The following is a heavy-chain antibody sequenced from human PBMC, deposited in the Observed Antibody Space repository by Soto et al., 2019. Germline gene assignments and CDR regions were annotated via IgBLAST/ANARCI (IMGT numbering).Heavy chain of an antibody. Sequence: TLSLTCIVSGESISSSSYYWGWIRQPPGKGLEWIGSIYYSGRTYYNPSFKSRVTISIDTSKNQFSLKLSSVTATDTAVYYCARQRTTVVTQAYFDHWGQGALVTVSS. CDR3: ARQRTTVVTQAYFDH. J-gene: IGHJ4*02. V-gene: IGHV4-39*01. D-gene: IGHD2-21*02. CDR2: IYYSGRT. CDR1: GESISSSSYY.